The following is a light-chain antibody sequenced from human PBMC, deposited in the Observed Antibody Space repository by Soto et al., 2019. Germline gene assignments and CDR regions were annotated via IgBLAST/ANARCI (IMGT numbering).Light chain of an antibody. V-gene: IGKV1-39*01. CDR2: GAS. CDR3: QQPYTIPFA. CDR1: QTIYNY. Sequence: DMQMTQSPSSLSASVGDRVTITCRPSQTIYNYLNWYQHKPGKAPKLLIYGASTLQSGVASRFTGSASGKDFTLTIDILQAEDVATYYCQQPYTIPFAFGQGTKLEI. J-gene: IGKJ2*01.